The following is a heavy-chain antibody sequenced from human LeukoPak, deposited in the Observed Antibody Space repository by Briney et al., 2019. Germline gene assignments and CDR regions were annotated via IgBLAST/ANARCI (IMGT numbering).Heavy chain of an antibody. CDR3: ARAGFRKVDY. D-gene: IGHD3-10*01. V-gene: IGHV4-34*01. J-gene: IGHJ4*02. Sequence: SETLSLTCAVYGGSFSGYYWSWIRQPPGKGLEWIGEINHSGSTNYNPSLKSRVTISVDTSKNQFSLKLSSVTAADTAVYHCARAGFRKVDYWGQGTLVTVSS. CDR2: INHSGST. CDR1: GGSFSGYY.